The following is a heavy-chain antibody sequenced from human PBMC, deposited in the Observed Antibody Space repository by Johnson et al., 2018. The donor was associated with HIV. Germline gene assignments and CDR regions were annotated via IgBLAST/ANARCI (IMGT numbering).Heavy chain of an antibody. J-gene: IGHJ3*02. V-gene: IGHV3-48*04. CDR2: ISSSGSTI. CDR1: RFTFSTYA. CDR3: ARGRYSSSWYVGGLDAFDI. Sequence: VQLVESGGGVVQPGRSLRLSCAASRFTFSTYAMHWVRQAPGKGLEWVSYISSSGSTIYYADSVKGRFTISRDNAKNSLYLQMNSLRAEDTAMYYCARGRYSSSWYVGGLDAFDIWGQGTMVTVSS. D-gene: IGHD6-13*01.